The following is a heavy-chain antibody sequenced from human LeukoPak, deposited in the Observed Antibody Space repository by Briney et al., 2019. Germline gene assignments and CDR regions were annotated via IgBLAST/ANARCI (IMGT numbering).Heavy chain of an antibody. CDR2: IYYSGST. CDR1: GGSISSYY. Sequence: SETLSLTCTISGGSISSYYWNWIRQPPGKGLEWIGYIYYSGSTKYNPSLKSRVTISVDTSKNQFSLKLKSVTAADTAVYYCARGVPQGWVHWFDPWGQGTLVTVSS. CDR3: ARGVPQGWVHWFDP. V-gene: IGHV4-59*01. J-gene: IGHJ5*02. D-gene: IGHD1-26*01.